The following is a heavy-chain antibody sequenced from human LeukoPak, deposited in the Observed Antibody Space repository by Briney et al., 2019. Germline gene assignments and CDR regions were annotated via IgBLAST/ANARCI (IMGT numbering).Heavy chain of an antibody. D-gene: IGHD6-13*01. CDR2: IIPIFGTA. CDR1: GGTFSSYA. CDR3: AREARIAAAGPPGWFDP. J-gene: IGHJ5*02. V-gene: IGHV1-69*13. Sequence: SVKVSCKASGGTFSSYAISWVRQAPGQGLEWMGGIIPIFGTANYAQKFQGRVTITADESTSTAYMEPSSLRSEDTAVYYCAREARIAAAGPPGWFDPWGQGTLVTVSS.